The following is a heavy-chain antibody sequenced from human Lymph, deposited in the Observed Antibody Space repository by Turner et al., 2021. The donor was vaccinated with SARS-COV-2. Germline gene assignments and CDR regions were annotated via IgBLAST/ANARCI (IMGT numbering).Heavy chain of an antibody. J-gene: IGHJ4*02. Sequence: GESGGGVVQPLGSLRLSCAASGFTFDDYAMHWVRQAPGKGLEWVSLISGDGGGTYYADSVKGRFTISRDNSKNSLSLQMNSLRAEDTALYYCAKDPGYCSGGSCYSRTYFDFWGQGTLVTVSA. CDR1: GFTFDDYA. D-gene: IGHD2-15*01. CDR3: AKDPGYCSGGSCYSRTYFDF. V-gene: IGHV3-43*02. CDR2: ISGDGGGT.